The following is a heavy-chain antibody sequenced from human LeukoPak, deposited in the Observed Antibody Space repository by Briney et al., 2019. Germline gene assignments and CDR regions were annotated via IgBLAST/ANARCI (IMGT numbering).Heavy chain of an antibody. V-gene: IGHV4-59*12. CDR2: IYYSGST. CDR1: GGSISSYY. CDR3: ARAPTPYYYDSSGYYAPHYFDY. J-gene: IGHJ4*02. D-gene: IGHD3-22*01. Sequence: SETLSLTCTVSGGSISSYYWSWIRQPPGKGLEWIGYIYYSGSTNYNPSLKSRVTISVDTSKNQFSLKLSSVTAADTAVYYCARAPTPYYYDSSGYYAPHYFDYWGQGTLVTVSS.